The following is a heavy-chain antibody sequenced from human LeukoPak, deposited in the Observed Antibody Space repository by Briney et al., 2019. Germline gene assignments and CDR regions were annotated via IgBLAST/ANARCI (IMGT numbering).Heavy chain of an antibody. Sequence: PSQTLSLTCIVSGGSISSGNYFWSWIRQSPGTGLEWIGYIYYSGSTYCNPSFESRVTISIDTSKNQFSLRLTSVTAADTAVYYCARDSYYDILTGYYPYYFYGTDVWGQGTTVTVSS. D-gene: IGHD3-9*01. CDR3: ARDSYYDILTGYYPYYFYGTDV. V-gene: IGHV4-30-4*08. CDR1: GGSISSGNYF. CDR2: IYYSGST. J-gene: IGHJ6*02.